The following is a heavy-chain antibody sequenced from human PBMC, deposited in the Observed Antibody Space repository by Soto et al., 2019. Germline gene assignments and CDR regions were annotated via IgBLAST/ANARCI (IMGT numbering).Heavy chain of an antibody. Sequence: ASVKVSCKASGGTFSSYSISWAQQAPGQGLEWMGGIIPIFGTANYAQKFQGRVTVTADKSTSTAYMELSSLRSEDTAVYYCARVLYYYDSSGYLSWFDPWGQGTLVTVSS. J-gene: IGHJ5*02. CDR1: GGTFSSYS. V-gene: IGHV1-69*06. CDR2: IIPIFGTA. CDR3: ARVLYYYDSSGYLSWFDP. D-gene: IGHD3-22*01.